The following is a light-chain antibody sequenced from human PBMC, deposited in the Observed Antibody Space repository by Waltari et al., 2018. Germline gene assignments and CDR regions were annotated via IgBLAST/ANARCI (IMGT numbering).Light chain of an antibody. V-gene: IGKV1-39*01. Sequence: DIQMTQSPSSLSASVGDRVTISCRPSQSIRNFLNWYQQKPGEAPKLLIYAASNLQSGVPSRFSGSGSGTDFTLTISSLQPEDFATYYCQQSYGSPRTFGQGTKVEIK. CDR3: QQSYGSPRT. J-gene: IGKJ1*01. CDR1: QSIRNF. CDR2: AAS.